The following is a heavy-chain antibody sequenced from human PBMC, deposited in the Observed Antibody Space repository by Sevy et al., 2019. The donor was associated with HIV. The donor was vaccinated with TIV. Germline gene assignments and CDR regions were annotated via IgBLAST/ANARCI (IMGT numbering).Heavy chain of an antibody. Sequence: GGSLRLSCAASGFTFSSHAMHWVRQAPGKGLEWMAAISYDGSSKYYADSVKGRFTISRDDSENTLYLQMSSLRAGDTAVYYCARDGGYSVNFLPSGYWGQGTLVTVSS. D-gene: IGHD3-10*02. V-gene: IGHV3-30-3*01. J-gene: IGHJ4*02. CDR2: ISYDGSSK. CDR3: ARDGGYSVNFLPSGY. CDR1: GFTFSSHA.